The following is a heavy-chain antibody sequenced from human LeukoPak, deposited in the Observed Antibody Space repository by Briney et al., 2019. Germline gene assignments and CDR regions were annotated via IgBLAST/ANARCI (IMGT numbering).Heavy chain of an antibody. CDR2: STSGGGGR. V-gene: IGHV3-23*01. D-gene: IGHD3-16*01. CDR3: AIMGVRDFDS. J-gene: IGHJ4*02. CDR1: GCTFSSCS. Sequence: RGSLILSCATSGCTFSSCSRIWVREAPGKVLDRVSSSTSGGGGRYHADSVKGRFISSRDDSKETLFLQMNSLRADDTAIYYCAIMGVRDFDSWGQGILVTVSS.